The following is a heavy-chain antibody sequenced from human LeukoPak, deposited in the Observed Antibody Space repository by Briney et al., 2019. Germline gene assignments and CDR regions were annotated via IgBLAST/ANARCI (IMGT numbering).Heavy chain of an antibody. J-gene: IGHJ4*02. CDR2: IWYDGSNK. V-gene: IGHV3-33*08. Sequence: GGSLRLSCLASGFTFSNTWMNWVRQAPGKGLEWVAVIWYDGSNKYYADSVKGRFTISRDNSKNTLYLQMNSLRAEDTAVYYCARDSPVEMATTHIDYWGQGTLVTVSS. D-gene: IGHD5-24*01. CDR1: GFTFSNTW. CDR3: ARDSPVEMATTHIDY.